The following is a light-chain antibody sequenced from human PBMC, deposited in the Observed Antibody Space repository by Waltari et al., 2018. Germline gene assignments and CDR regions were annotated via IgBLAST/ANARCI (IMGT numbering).Light chain of an antibody. J-gene: IGLJ2*01. Sequence: QSALTPPASVSGSPGPSITISCTGTSSDVGGYNYVSWYQQHPGKAPKLMIYDASHRPSGVSNRFSGSKSGNTASLTISGLQAEDEADYYCSSYTSSSTRVFGGGTKLTVL. V-gene: IGLV2-14*03. CDR1: SSDVGGYNY. CDR2: DAS. CDR3: SSYTSSSTRV.